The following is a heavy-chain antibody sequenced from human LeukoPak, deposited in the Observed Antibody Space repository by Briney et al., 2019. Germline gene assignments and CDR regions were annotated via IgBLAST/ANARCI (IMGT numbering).Heavy chain of an antibody. CDR1: GFTFSSYE. CDR2: ISSSGSTI. V-gene: IGHV3-48*03. D-gene: IGHD3-22*01. Sequence: GGSLRLSCAASGFTFSSYEMNWVRQAPGKGLEWVSYISSSGSTIYYADSVKGRFTISRDNAKNSLYLQMNSLRAEDTAVYYCARDGPMMDYYDSSGHYFDYWGQGTLVTVSS. J-gene: IGHJ4*02. CDR3: ARDGPMMDYYDSSGHYFDY.